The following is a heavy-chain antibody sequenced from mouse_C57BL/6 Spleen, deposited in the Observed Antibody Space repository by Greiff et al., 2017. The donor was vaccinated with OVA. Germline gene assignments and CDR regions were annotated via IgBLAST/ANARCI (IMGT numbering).Heavy chain of an antibody. CDR3: ARDGNFYFDY. CDR2: IYPGDGDT. Sequence: VKVVESGPELVKPGASVKISCKASGYAFSSSWMNWVKQRPGKGLEWIGRIYPGDGDTNYNGKFKGKATLTADKSSSTAYMQLSSLTSEDSAVYFCARDGNFYFDYWGQGTTLTVSS. CDR1: GYAFSSSW. J-gene: IGHJ2*01. D-gene: IGHD2-1*01. V-gene: IGHV1-82*01.